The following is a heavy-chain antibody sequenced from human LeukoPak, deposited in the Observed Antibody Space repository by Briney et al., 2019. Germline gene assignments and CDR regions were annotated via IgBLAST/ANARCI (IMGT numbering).Heavy chain of an antibody. Sequence: SETLSLTCNVSGGSISNANYYWAWIRQPPGKGLEWIGNIFYSGSTDYNSSLKSRITISVDTSNNQFSLKLNSVTAADTAVYYCARDGSRTAFDIWGQGTMVTVSS. CDR1: GGSISNANYY. CDR3: ARDGSRTAFDI. D-gene: IGHD3-10*01. J-gene: IGHJ3*02. CDR2: IFYSGST. V-gene: IGHV4-39*02.